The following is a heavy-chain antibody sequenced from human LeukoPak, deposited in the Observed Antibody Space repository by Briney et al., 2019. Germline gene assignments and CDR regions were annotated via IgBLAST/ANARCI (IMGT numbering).Heavy chain of an antibody. CDR2: IGTAGDT. J-gene: IGHJ4*02. CDR3: ARTSGSYYEFDY. CDR1: GFTFSSYD. Sequence: GGSLRLSCAASGFTFSSYDMHWVRQATGKGLEWVSAIGTAGDTYYPGSVKGRFTISRENAKNSLYLQMNSLRARDTAVYYCARTSGSYYEFDYWGQGTLVTVSS. D-gene: IGHD1-26*01. V-gene: IGHV3-13*04.